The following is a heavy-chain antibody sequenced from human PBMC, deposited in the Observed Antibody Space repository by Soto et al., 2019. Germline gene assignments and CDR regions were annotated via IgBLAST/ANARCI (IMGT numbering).Heavy chain of an antibody. V-gene: IGHV4-30-4*01. J-gene: IGHJ5*01. CDR3: ARGRYCLTGRCFPNWFDS. D-gene: IGHD2-15*01. Sequence: KSSETLSLTCSVSGDSISSVDYFWAWIRQPPGQALEYIGYIYKSATTYYNPSFESRVAISLDTSKSQFSLNVTSVTAADTAVYFCARGRYCLTGRCFPNWFDSWGQGTPVTVSS. CDR2: IYKSATT. CDR1: GDSISSVDYF.